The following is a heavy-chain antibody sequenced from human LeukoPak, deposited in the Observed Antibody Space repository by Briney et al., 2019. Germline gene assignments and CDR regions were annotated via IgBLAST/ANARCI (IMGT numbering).Heavy chain of an antibody. J-gene: IGHJ6*02. V-gene: IGHV3-23*01. CDR2: IGSDGST. CDR3: GKDFHYYVAMDV. D-gene: IGHD3-16*01. Sequence: GGSLRLSCAASGVTFDANAMSWGRQAPGKGLEWVSGIGSDGSTHVAESVKGRFAISRDNSKNTLYLQMNNLRAEDTALYYCGKDFHYYVAMDVWGQGTTVTVSS. CDR1: GVTFDANA.